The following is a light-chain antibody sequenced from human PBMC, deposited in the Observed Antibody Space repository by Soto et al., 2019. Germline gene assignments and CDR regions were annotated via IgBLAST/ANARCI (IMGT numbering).Light chain of an antibody. V-gene: IGKV3-20*01. J-gene: IGKJ4*01. Sequence: EIVLTQSPATLSLSPGERATLSCRASQSVSGCLAWYQQKPGQAPRLLIYGASSRATGIPDRFSGSGSGTDFTLTISRLEPEDFAVYYCQQYGSSPPVTFGGGTKVDIK. CDR3: QQYGSSPPVT. CDR1: QSVSGC. CDR2: GAS.